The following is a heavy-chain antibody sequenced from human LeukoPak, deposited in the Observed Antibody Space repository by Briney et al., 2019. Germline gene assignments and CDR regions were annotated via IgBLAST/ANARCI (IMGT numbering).Heavy chain of an antibody. V-gene: IGHV4-39*01. D-gene: IGHD3-16*01. J-gene: IGHJ4*02. Sequence: PSETLSLTXTVSGSSIRSGGYYWRWIRQPPGKGLDWIGSIYYSGSTYYNPSLKSRVTISVDTSKNQFSLKLSSVTAADTAVYYCASPGGGPTDYWGQGTLVTVSS. CDR2: IYYSGST. CDR3: ASPGGGPTDY. CDR1: GSSIRSGGYY.